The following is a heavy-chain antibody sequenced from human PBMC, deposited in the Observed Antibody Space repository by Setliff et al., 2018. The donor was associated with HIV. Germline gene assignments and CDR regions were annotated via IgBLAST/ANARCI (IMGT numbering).Heavy chain of an antibody. CDR2: IYYSGST. CDR1: GGSISNSRYY. D-gene: IGHD3-22*01. J-gene: IGHJ5*02. V-gene: IGHV4-39*01. Sequence: LSLTCTVSGGSISNSRYYWSWIRQPPGKGLEWIGSIYYSGSTYYNPSLKSRVAISVDTSKNQFSLKLSSVTAADAAVYYCASRVYYYDSSGYLREEGFDPWGQGTLVTVSS. CDR3: ASRVYYYDSSGYLREEGFDP.